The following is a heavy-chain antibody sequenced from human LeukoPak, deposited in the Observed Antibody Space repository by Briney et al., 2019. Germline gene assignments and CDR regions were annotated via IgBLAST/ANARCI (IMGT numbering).Heavy chain of an antibody. CDR3: ARGNGSGSYGYLDY. CDR1: GYTFTSYA. Sequence: ASVKVSCKASGYTFTSYAMNWVRQAPGQGLEWMGIINLSGTVTTYAQKFQGRVTMTRDTSTSTLYMELSSLRSEDTAVYYCARGNGSGSYGYLDYWGQGTLVTVSS. CDR2: INLSGTVT. J-gene: IGHJ4*02. D-gene: IGHD3-10*01. V-gene: IGHV1-46*01.